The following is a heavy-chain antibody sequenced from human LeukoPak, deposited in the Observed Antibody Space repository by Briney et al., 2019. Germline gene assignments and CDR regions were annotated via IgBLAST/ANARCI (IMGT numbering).Heavy chain of an antibody. Sequence: SETLSLTCTVSGGSISSYYWSWIRQPPGKGLEWIGYIYYSGSTNYNPSLKSRVTISVDTSKNQFSLKLSSVTAADTAVYYCARGYRRYYYVSSGSHPYYFDYWGQGTLVTVSS. J-gene: IGHJ4*02. V-gene: IGHV4-59*01. CDR2: IYYSGST. CDR3: ARGYRRYYYVSSGSHPYYFDY. D-gene: IGHD3-22*01. CDR1: GGSISSYY.